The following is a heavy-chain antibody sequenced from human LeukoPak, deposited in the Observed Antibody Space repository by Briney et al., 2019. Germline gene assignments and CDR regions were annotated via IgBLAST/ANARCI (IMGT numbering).Heavy chain of an antibody. D-gene: IGHD3-10*01. CDR2: IYYSGST. CDR3: ARGRMVRGGNFDY. Sequence: ASETLSLTCTVSGGSISSYYWSWIRQPPGKGLEWIGYIYYSGSTNYNPSLKSRVTISVDTSKNQFSLKLSSVTAADTAVYYCARGRMVRGGNFDYWGQGTLVTVSS. J-gene: IGHJ4*02. CDR1: GGSISSYY. V-gene: IGHV4-59*08.